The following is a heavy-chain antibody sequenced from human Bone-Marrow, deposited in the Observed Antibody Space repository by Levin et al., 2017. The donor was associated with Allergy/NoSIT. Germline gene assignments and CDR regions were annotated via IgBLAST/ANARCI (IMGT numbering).Heavy chain of an antibody. Sequence: TPGGSLRLSCKASGFSLDDYWIGWARQVPGKGLEWMGIIFPGDSSTTYSPSFQGQVTISADKSISTAYLQWGSLKASDTAMYFCARHRGGSGWFPWGQGTLVTVSS. J-gene: IGHJ5*02. V-gene: IGHV5-51*01. CDR3: ARHRGGSGWFP. D-gene: IGHD6-19*01. CDR1: GFSLDDYW. CDR2: IFPGDSST.